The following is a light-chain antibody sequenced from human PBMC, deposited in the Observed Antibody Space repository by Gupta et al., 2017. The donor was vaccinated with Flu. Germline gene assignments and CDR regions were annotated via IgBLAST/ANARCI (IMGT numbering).Light chain of an antibody. J-gene: IGLJ1*01. CDR2: DDS. CDR3: QFGDCYSGHHI. V-gene: IGLV3-21*02. Sequence: GHSPSITCVGTYMVYKSLHKYRRPPRHPLVHIVYDDSERPSGVPGRFSGSNAGNTAALTFASVGAGDEADYYCQFGDCYSGHHIFGAGTKVTVL. CDR1: YMVYKS.